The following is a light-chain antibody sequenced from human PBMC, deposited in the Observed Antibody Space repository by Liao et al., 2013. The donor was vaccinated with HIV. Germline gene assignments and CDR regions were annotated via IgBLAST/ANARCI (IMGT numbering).Light chain of an antibody. Sequence: SYELTQPPSLSVSPGQTASFTCSGDKLGDKHVCWYHQRPGHSPVLVIYQDTKRPSGIPERISGSNSGNTATLTISGTQAMDEGDYYCQAWDTSTVVFGGGTKLTVL. CDR3: QAWDTSTVV. J-gene: IGLJ2*01. V-gene: IGLV3-1*01. CDR2: QDT. CDR1: KLGDKH.